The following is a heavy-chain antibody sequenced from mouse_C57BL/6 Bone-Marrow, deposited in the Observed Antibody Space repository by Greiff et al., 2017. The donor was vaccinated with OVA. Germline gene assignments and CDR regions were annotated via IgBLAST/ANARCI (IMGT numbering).Heavy chain of an antibody. CDR3: ARPYDYDYYYAMDY. Sequence: EVKLVESGGGLVKPGGSLKLSCAASGFTFSSYTMSWVRQTPEKRLEWVATISGGGGNTYYPDTVKGRFTISRDNAKNTLYLQMSRLKSEDTAMYYCARPYDYDYYYAMDYWGQGTSVTVSS. CDR1: GFTFSSYT. J-gene: IGHJ4*01. V-gene: IGHV5-9*04. CDR2: ISGGGGNT. D-gene: IGHD2-4*01.